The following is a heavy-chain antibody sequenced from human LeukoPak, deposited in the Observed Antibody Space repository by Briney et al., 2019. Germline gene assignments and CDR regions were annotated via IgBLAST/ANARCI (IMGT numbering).Heavy chain of an antibody. J-gene: IGHJ4*02. CDR3: ARVEAGYSGFDY. V-gene: IGHV3-7*01. D-gene: IGHD5-12*01. Sequence: HAAGSLRLSCAASGLTFSGFWMTWVRQAPGKGLEGVANIKVDGSEKYYVDSVKGRFSISRDNAKNSLYLQMNSLRAEDTAVYYCARVEAGYSGFDYWGQGTLVTVSS. CDR1: GLTFSGFW. CDR2: IKVDGSEK.